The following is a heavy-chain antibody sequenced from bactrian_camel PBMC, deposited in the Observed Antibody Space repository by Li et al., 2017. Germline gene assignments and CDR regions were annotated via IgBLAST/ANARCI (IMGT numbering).Heavy chain of an antibody. CDR2: FDNHGATT. Sequence: HVQLVESGGGSAQTGGSLRLSCVASGYSPSTQCMGWFRQAPGKEREGVAEFDNHGATTFADSVKGRFTISTDNAKNILTLQMNSLKPEDTAMYYCAAAIVSGGYCRPYSYWGQGTQVTVS. J-gene: IGHJ4*01. CDR3: AAAIVSGGYCRPYSY. D-gene: IGHD2*01. V-gene: IGHV3S1*01. CDR1: GYSPSTQC.